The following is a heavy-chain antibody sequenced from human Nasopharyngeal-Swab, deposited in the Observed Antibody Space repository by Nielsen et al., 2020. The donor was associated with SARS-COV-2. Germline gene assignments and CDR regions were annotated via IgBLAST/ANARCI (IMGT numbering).Heavy chain of an antibody. V-gene: IGHV3-15*01. J-gene: IGHJ1*01. CDR2: IKNKDDGTT. D-gene: IGHD2-2*01. CDR3: AHLGYCNSASCLGKYFHH. Sequence: GESLKISCAVSGLTFSNAWMSWVRQAPGKGLEWVGRIKNKDDGTTAYAAPVKGRFTISRDDSSNTVHLQMDSLKTDDTAVYYCAHLGYCNSASCLGKYFHHWGQGTLVTVSS. CDR1: GLTFSNAW.